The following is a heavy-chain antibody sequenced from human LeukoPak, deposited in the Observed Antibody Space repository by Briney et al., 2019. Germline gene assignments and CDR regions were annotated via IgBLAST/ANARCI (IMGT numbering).Heavy chain of an antibody. CDR3: ARGYLIDY. D-gene: IGHD1-26*01. J-gene: IGHJ4*02. V-gene: IGHV3-66*01. CDR2: VYSGDRT. Sequence: GGSLRLSCAASGFTVNSNYMSWVRQAPGKGLEWVSVVYSGDRTYYADSVKGRFTISRDDSTNTLYLLMNSLRAEDTAVYYCARGYLIDYWAQGTLVTVSS. CDR1: GFTVNSNY.